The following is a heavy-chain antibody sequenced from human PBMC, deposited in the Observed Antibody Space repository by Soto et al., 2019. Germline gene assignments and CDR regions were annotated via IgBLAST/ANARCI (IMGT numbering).Heavy chain of an antibody. J-gene: IGHJ4*02. CDR3: ARARSGYSSGWYGRGFFDY. V-gene: IGHV1-69*01. Sequence: QVQLVQSGAEVKKPGSSVKVSCKASGGTFSSYAISWVRQAPGQGLEWMGGIIPSFGTANYAQKFQGRVTITADESTSTAYMELSSLRSEDTAVYYCARARSGYSSGWYGRGFFDYWGQGTLVTVSS. D-gene: IGHD6-19*01. CDR2: IIPSFGTA. CDR1: GGTFSSYA.